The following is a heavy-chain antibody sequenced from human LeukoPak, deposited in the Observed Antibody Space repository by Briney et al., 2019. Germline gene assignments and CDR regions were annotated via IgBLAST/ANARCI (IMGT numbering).Heavy chain of an antibody. CDR1: GYTFTGYY. CDR2: INPNSGGT. V-gene: IGHV1-2*02. J-gene: IGHJ5*02. D-gene: IGHD6-19*01. Sequence: ASVKVSCKASGYTFTGYYMHWVRQAPGQGLEWMGWINPNSGGTNYAQKLQGRVTMTTDTSTSTAYMELRSLRSDDTAVYYCAREYSSGWYGSGWFDPWGQGTLVTVSS. CDR3: AREYSSGWYGSGWFDP.